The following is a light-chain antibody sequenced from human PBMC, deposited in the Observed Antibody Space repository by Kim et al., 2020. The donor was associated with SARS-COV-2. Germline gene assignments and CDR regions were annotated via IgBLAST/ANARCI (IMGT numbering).Light chain of an antibody. J-gene: IGKJ1*01. V-gene: IGKV3-20*01. CDR2: GAS. CDR1: QTVRNNY. Sequence: SPGERATRSCRASQTVRNNYLAWYRQKPGQAPRLLIHGASARATGIADRFSGSGSGTDFTLTISRLEPEDFAVYYCQQYVSSPRTFGQGTKVDIK. CDR3: QQYVSSPRT.